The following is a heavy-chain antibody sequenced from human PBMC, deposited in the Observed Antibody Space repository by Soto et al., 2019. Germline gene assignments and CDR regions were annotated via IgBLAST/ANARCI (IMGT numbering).Heavy chain of an antibody. CDR3: ARGFGIAVAGHLGGYYGMDV. CDR1: GFTFSSYA. D-gene: IGHD6-19*01. J-gene: IGHJ6*04. Sequence: QVQLVESGGGVVQPGRSLRLSCAASGFTFSSYAMHWVRQAPGKGLEWVAVISYDGSNKYYADSVKGRFTISRDNSKNTLYLQMNSLRAEDTAVYYCARGFGIAVAGHLGGYYGMDVWGKGTTVTVSS. CDR2: ISYDGSNK. V-gene: IGHV3-30-3*01.